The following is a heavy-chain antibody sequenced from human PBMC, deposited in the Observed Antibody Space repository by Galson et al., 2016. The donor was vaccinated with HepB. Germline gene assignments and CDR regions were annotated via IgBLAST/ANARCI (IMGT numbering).Heavy chain of an antibody. D-gene: IGHD5-18*01. CDR3: AEVDTASGMDV. Sequence: SVKVSCKASGGTSSRYAISWVRQAPGQGLEWMGRIIPILDITNYAQKFQGRVTITADKSTRTDYMELRSLRSDDTAVYYCAEVDTASGMDVWGQGTTVTVS. V-gene: IGHV1-69*04. CDR2: IIPILDIT. J-gene: IGHJ6*02. CDR1: GGTSSRYA.